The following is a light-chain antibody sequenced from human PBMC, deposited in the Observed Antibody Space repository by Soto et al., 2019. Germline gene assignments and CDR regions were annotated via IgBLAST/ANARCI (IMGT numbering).Light chain of an antibody. J-gene: IGLJ1*01. Sequence: QSALAQPSSVSGSPGQSITISCTGTSTDVGGYNYVSWYQHHPGKGPKLIIYEVSNRPSGVSDRFSRSKSDNKASLIISNLEAEDESDYYCGSYTSTDTPFVYGTGTNVTVL. CDR2: EVS. V-gene: IGLV2-14*01. CDR3: GSYTSTDTPFV. CDR1: STDVGGYNY.